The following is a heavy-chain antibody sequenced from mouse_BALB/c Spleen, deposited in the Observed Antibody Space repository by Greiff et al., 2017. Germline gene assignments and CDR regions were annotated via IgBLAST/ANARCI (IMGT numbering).Heavy chain of an antibody. J-gene: IGHJ4*01. Sequence: VKVVESGPGLVAPSQSLSITCTVSGFSLTSYGVHWVRQPPGKGLEWLGVIWAGGSTNYNSALMSRLSISKDNSKSQVFLKMNSLQTDDTAMYYCARDLHITTVVDAMDYWGQGTSVTVSS. CDR3: ARDLHITTVVDAMDY. V-gene: IGHV2-9*02. CDR1: GFSLTSYG. D-gene: IGHD1-1*01. CDR2: IWAGGST.